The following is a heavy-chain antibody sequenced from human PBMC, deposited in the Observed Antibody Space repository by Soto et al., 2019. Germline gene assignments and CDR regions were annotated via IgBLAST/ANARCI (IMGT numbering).Heavy chain of an antibody. CDR1: GGSISSYY. V-gene: IGHV4-59*08. CDR3: ARARHEYYDFWSGYYKGNYYYYYMDV. Sequence: SETLSLTCTVSGGSISSYYWSWIRQPPGKGLEWIGYIYYSGSTNYNPSLKSRVTISVDTSKNQFSLKLSSVTAADTAVYYCARARHEYYDFWSGYYKGNYYYYYMDVWGKGTTVTVSS. CDR2: IYYSGST. D-gene: IGHD3-3*01. J-gene: IGHJ6*03.